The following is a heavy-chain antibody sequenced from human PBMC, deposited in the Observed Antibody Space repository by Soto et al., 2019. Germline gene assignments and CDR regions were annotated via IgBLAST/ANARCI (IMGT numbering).Heavy chain of an antibody. V-gene: IGHV3-33*01. J-gene: IGHJ4*02. CDR2: IWYDGSNK. Sequence: QVQLVESGGGVVQPGRSLRLSCAASGFTFSSYGMHWVRQAPGKGLEWVAVIWYDGSNKHYADPVKGRFSISRDNSKNTLYLQMNSLRAEDTAVYYCERYCSGGSCSSGFDYWGQGTLVTVSS. CDR1: GFTFSSYG. CDR3: ERYCSGGSCSSGFDY. D-gene: IGHD2-15*01.